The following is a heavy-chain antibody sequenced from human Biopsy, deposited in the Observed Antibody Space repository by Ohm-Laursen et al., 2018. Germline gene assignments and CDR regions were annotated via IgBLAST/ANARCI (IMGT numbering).Heavy chain of an antibody. CDR1: GFSVSSYD. CDR2: ISETSSHI. CDR3: ARDSSRRAREGGMDV. J-gene: IGHJ6*02. D-gene: IGHD6-6*01. Sequence: SLRLSCTASGFSVSSYDMNWVRQAPGKGLGWISYISETSSHIYDADSVRGRFTVARDIAKNSLYLQLNSLRVEDTAMYYCARDSSRRAREGGMDVWGQGTTVTVSS. V-gene: IGHV3-21*01.